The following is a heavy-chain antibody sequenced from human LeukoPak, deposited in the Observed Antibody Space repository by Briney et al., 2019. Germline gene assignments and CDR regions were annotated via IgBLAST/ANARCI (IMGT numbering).Heavy chain of an antibody. Sequence: SETLTFTCTVSGDSVSPYYWSWIRQSPGKGLEWIGYIYTSGRTDYNPSLQSRVTILVCTSKSQVLQTLRSGTAADTTVYHCTRVPVWAGTAFDFWSHRALCSVSS. CDR2: IYTSGRT. CDR1: GDSVSPYY. V-gene: IGHV4-4*09. J-gene: IGHJ4*01. D-gene: IGHD6-19*01. CDR3: TRVPVWAGTAFDF.